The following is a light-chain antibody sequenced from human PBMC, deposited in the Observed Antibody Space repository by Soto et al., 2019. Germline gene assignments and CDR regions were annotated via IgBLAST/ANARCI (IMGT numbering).Light chain of an antibody. CDR1: QSVLYSSNNKNY. CDR2: WAS. Sequence: DILLTHSPDALAVSLGEGATINCKSSQSVLYSSNNKNYLAWYQQKPGQPPKLLIYWASTRESGVPDRFSGSGSGTDFTLTISSLQAEDVAVYYCQQYYTTPFTFGPGTKVDI. V-gene: IGKV4-1*01. J-gene: IGKJ3*01. CDR3: QQYYTTPFT.